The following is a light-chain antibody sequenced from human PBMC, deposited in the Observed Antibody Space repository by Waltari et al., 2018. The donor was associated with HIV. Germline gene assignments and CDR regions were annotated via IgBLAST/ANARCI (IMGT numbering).Light chain of an antibody. Sequence: QSALTQPLAVSGSPGQSVTISCTGTNSDSGTYNRVCWYHQTPGTAPKLMIYDVNSRPAGVPDRFSGSKSGNTASLTISGLQAEDEGDYYCSSYTTTTARVFGTGTKVTVL. V-gene: IGLV2-18*02. CDR2: DVN. CDR1: NSDSGTYNR. J-gene: IGLJ1*01. CDR3: SSYTTTTARV.